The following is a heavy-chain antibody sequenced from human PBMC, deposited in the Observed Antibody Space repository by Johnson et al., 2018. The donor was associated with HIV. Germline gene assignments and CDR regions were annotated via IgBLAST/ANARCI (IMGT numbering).Heavy chain of an antibody. D-gene: IGHD1-26*01. J-gene: IGHJ3*02. V-gene: IGHV3-30*02. CDR1: GFTFSSYG. Sequence: HVQLVESGGGLVQPGRSLRLSCAASGFTFSSYGMHWVRQAPGKGLEWVAFIRYDKSNKYYADSVKGRFTISRENSKNTLYLQMHSLRAEDTDVYYCARDGEWELSHSAFDIWGQGTMATVSS. CDR2: IRYDKSNK. CDR3: ARDGEWELSHSAFDI.